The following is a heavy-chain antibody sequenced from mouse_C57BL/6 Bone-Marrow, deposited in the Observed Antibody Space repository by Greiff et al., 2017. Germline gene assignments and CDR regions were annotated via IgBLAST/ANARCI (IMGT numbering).Heavy chain of an antibody. V-gene: IGHV1-9*01. CDR3: ARTAGVTTVVATEDY. Sequence: QVQLQQSGAELMKPGASVKLSCKATGYTFTGYWIEWVKQRPGHGLEWIGEILPGSGSTNYNEKFKDKATFTADTSSNTAYMQLSSLTTEDSAIYYCARTAGVTTVVATEDYWGQGTTLTVSS. CDR1: GYTFTGYW. D-gene: IGHD1-1*01. J-gene: IGHJ2*01. CDR2: ILPGSGST.